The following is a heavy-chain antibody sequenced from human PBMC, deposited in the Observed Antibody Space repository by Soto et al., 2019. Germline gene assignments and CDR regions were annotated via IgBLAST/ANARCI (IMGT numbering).Heavy chain of an antibody. CDR1: GFTFSSYA. CDR2: ISSSGSYI. Sequence: GSLRLSCAASGFTFSSYAMHWVRQAPGKGLEWVSSISSSGSYIYYADSVKGRFTISRDNAKNSLYLQMNSLRTEDTAVYYCARALDFWSAYFDYWGQGSLVTVSS. D-gene: IGHD3-3*01. J-gene: IGHJ4*02. CDR3: ARALDFWSAYFDY. V-gene: IGHV3-21*01.